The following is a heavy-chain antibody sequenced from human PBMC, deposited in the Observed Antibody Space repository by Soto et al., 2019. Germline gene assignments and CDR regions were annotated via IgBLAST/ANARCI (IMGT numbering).Heavy chain of an antibody. CDR1: GFTFSCYA. J-gene: IGHJ6*03. CDR3: AQFYERAIFLVIISEHYYYMDV. V-gene: IGHV3-23*01. D-gene: IGHD3-3*01. Sequence: GGSLKLSCAASGFTFSCYAMSWVRQAPGKGLERVSIISGSGGSTYYADSVRGRFTISRDNSKNRLYLQMNSLRAEDTAVYYCAQFYERAIFLVIISEHYYYMDVWGKGITGTVSS. CDR2: ISGSGGST.